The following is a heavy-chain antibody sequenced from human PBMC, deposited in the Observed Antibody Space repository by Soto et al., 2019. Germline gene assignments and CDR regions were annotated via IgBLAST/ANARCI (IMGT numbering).Heavy chain of an antibody. CDR1: GFTFSSYA. J-gene: IGHJ3*02. CDR2: ISGSGGST. D-gene: IGHD3-22*01. CDR3: AKDLWSYYYDSSGYYGDASDI. Sequence: PGGSLRLSCASSGFTFSSYAMSWVRQAPGKGLEWVSAISGSGGSTYYADSVKGRFTISRDNSKNTLYLQMNSLRAEDTAVYYCAKDLWSYYYDSSGYYGDASDIWGQGTMVTVSS. V-gene: IGHV3-23*01.